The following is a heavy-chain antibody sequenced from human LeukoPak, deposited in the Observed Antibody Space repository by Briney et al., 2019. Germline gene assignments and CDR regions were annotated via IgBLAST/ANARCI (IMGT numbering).Heavy chain of an antibody. CDR3: ARGSYDSSGYFSQDAFDI. V-gene: IGHV1-69*05. D-gene: IGHD3-22*01. J-gene: IGHJ3*02. CDR2: IIPIFGTA. Sequence: SVKVSCKASGGTFSSYAISWVRQAPGQGLEWMGGIIPIFGTANYAQKFQGRVTITTDESTSTAYMELSSLRSEDTAVYYCARGSYDSSGYFSQDAFDIWGQGTMVTVSS. CDR1: GGTFSSYA.